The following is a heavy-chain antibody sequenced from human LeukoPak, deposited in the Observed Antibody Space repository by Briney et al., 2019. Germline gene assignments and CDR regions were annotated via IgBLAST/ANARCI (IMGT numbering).Heavy chain of an antibody. CDR2: INPNSGGT. Sequence: ASVKVSCKASGYTFTGYYMHWVRQAPGQGLEWMGRINPNSGGTNYAQKFQGRVTMTRDTPISTAYMELSRLRSDDTAVYYCARVGITIFGVVTHYYYYYGMDVWGQGTTVTVSS. CDR1: GYTFTGYY. J-gene: IGHJ6*02. D-gene: IGHD3-3*01. CDR3: ARVGITIFGVVTHYYYYYGMDV. V-gene: IGHV1-2*06.